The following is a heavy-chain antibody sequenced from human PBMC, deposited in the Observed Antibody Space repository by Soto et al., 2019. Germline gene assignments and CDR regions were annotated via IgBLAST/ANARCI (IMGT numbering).Heavy chain of an antibody. CDR2: MNTNSDDT. D-gene: IGHD6-13*01. V-gene: IGHV1-8*01. CDR3: AREWSAAGHFYGMDV. Sequence: ASVKVSCKTSGYTFTSYDINWVRQAPGQGLEWMGWMNTNSDDTRSAQKFRGRLTLTRDKSMRAVYMKLSNLRPDDTAVYYCAREWSAAGHFYGMDVWGQGTTVTVSS. CDR1: GYTFTSYD. J-gene: IGHJ6*02.